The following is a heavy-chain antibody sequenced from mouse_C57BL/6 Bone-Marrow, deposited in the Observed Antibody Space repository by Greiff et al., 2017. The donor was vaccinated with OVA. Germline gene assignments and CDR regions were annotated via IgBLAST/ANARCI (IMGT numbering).Heavy chain of an antibody. CDR2: ISNGGGST. D-gene: IGHD1-1*01. V-gene: IGHV5-12*01. CDR3: ARELFYYAMDY. J-gene: IGHJ4*01. CDR1: GFTFSDYY. Sequence: DVQLQESGGGLVQPGGSLKLSCAASGFTFSDYYMYWVRQTPEKRLEWVAYISNGGGSTYYPDTVKGRFTISRDNAKNTLYLQMSRLKSEDTAMYYCARELFYYAMDYWGQGTSVTVSS.